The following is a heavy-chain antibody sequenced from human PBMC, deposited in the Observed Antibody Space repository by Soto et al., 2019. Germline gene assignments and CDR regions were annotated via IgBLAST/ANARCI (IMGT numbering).Heavy chain of an antibody. J-gene: IGHJ6*02. CDR1: GFTVSSNY. CDR3: TRQWGTSVHGNHYYYGMDV. V-gene: IGHV3-66*04. Sequence: GGSLRLSCAASGFTVSSNYMSWVRQAPGKGLEWVSVIYNGGSTYYADSVKGRFTISRDNSKNTLYLQMNTLKTEDTAVYYCTRQWGTSVHGNHYYYGMDVWGQGTTVTVSS. CDR2: IYNGGST. D-gene: IGHD6-19*01.